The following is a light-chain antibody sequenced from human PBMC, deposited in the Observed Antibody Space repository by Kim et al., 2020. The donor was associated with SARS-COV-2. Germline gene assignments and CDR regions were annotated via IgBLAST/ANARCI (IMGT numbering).Light chain of an antibody. J-gene: IGKJ2*01. V-gene: IGKV1-39*01. CDR3: PQNASSPPYT. CDR2: DAG. CDR1: ESINSY. Sequence: DIQMTQSPSSLSASVGDRVTITCRASESINSYLNWYQQKPGKAPKPLIYDAGSLQSGFPSRFSGSGSGKDFTLTISSLQPEDLSTYYCPQNASSPPYTFGQGTNLEI.